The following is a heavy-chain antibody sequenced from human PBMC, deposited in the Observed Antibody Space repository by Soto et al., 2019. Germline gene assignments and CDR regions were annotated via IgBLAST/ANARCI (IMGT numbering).Heavy chain of an antibody. CDR2: IYYSGST. CDR3: GYGDYGSWFDP. Sequence: QLQLQESGPGLVKPSETLSLTCTVSGGSISSSSYYWGWIRQPPGKGLEWIGSIYYSGSTYYNPSLRSRVTISVDTSKNQFSLKLSSVTAADTAVYYCGYGDYGSWFDPWGQGTLVTVSS. CDR1: GGSISSSSYY. D-gene: IGHD4-17*01. J-gene: IGHJ5*02. V-gene: IGHV4-39*01.